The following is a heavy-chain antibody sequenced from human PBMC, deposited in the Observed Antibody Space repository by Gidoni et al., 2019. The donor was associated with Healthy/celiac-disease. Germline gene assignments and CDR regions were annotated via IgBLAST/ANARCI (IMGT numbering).Heavy chain of an antibody. V-gene: IGHV3-11*01. CDR3: ARDLRRNYDSSGNDAFDI. D-gene: IGHD3-22*01. CDR1: GFTFSDYY. Sequence: QVQLVETGGGLVKPGGSLRLSCAPSGFTFSDYYMRWIRQAPGKGVEWVSYISSSGSTIYYADSVKVRFTISRDNAKNSLYLQMNSLRAEDTAVYYCARDLRRNYDSSGNDAFDIWGQGTMVTVSS. J-gene: IGHJ3*02. CDR2: ISSSGSTI.